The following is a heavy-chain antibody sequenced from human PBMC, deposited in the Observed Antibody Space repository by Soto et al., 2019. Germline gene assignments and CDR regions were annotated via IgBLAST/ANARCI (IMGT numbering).Heavy chain of an antibody. CDR2: ISGYSGKT. V-gene: IGHV1-18*01. CDR1: GFTFTNYG. J-gene: IGHJ4*02. CDR3: ARRFGDPSSAAGFDY. Sequence: QVHLVQSGSEVRRPGASVKVSCKTSGFTFTNYGIHWVRQAPGEGLEWMGWISGYSGKTDRARRLQGRVTMTTDTSTSTSYMELRSLSSDDTAVYYCARRFGDPSSAAGFDYWGQGTLVTVSS. D-gene: IGHD4-17*01.